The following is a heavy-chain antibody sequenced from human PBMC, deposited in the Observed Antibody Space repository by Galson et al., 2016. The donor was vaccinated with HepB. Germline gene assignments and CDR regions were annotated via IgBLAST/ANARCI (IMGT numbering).Heavy chain of an antibody. Sequence: SLRLSCAASGFTFGDYAMSWFRQAPGKGLERVGFIRSKAYGGTTEYAASVKGRFTISRDDSKSIAYLQMNSLKTEDTAVYYCWRDDFWSGYSIYYYYYGMDVWGQGTTVTVSS. CDR3: WRDDFWSGYSIYYYYYGMDV. CDR2: IRSKAYGGTT. V-gene: IGHV3-49*03. D-gene: IGHD3-3*01. CDR1: GFTFGDYA. J-gene: IGHJ6*02.